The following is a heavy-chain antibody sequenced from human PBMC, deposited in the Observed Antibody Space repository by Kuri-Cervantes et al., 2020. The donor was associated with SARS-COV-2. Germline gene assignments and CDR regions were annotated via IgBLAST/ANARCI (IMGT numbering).Heavy chain of an antibody. J-gene: IGHJ6*02. CDR1: GFTFSSYS. D-gene: IGHD3-9*01. CDR3: ATEAHILTGYYYYYGMDV. Sequence: GESLKISCAASGFTFSSYSMNRVRQAPGKGLEWVSYISSSSSTIYYADSVKGRFTISRDNAKNSLYLQMNSLRAEDTAVYYCATEAHILTGYYYYYGMDVWGQGTTVTVSS. V-gene: IGHV3-48*01. CDR2: ISSSSSTI.